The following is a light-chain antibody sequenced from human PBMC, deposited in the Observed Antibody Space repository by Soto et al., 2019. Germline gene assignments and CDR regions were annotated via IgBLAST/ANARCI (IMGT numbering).Light chain of an antibody. J-gene: IGKJ1*01. CDR2: DAS. CDR3: QQRRSWPRA. CDR1: QSVSSY. Sequence: DIVLTQSPATLSLSPGDRVTLSCRASQSVSSYLAWYQQKPGQAPRLLIYDASNRATGIPARFSGSGSGTDFTLTISSLEAEDFAVYYCQQRRSWPRAFGQGTKVEFK. V-gene: IGKV3-11*01.